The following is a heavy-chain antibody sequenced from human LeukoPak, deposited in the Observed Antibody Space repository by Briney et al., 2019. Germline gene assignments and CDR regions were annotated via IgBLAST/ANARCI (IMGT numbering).Heavy chain of an antibody. Sequence: GGSLRLSCAASGFTFINYWMSWVRQAPGKGLEWVANIKQDGSDKDYVDSVKGRFTISRDNAKNSVHLQMTSLSVEDTAIYYCAREGTGGLDMWGQGTMVSVSP. CDR1: GFTFINYW. CDR3: AREGTGGLDM. J-gene: IGHJ3*02. D-gene: IGHD3-10*01. V-gene: IGHV3-7*01. CDR2: IKQDGSDK.